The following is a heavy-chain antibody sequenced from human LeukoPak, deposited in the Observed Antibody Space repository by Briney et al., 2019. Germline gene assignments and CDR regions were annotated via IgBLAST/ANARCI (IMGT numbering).Heavy chain of an antibody. CDR1: GGTFSSYA. CDR2: IIPIFGTA. Sequence: SVKVSCKASGGTFSSYAISWVRQAPGQGREWMGGIIPIFGTANYAQKFQGRVTITADESTSTAYMELSSLRSEDTAVYYCARVGNNYYDSSGYYLFDYWGQGTLVTVSS. CDR3: ARVGNNYYDSSGYYLFDY. D-gene: IGHD3-22*01. V-gene: IGHV1-69*13. J-gene: IGHJ4*02.